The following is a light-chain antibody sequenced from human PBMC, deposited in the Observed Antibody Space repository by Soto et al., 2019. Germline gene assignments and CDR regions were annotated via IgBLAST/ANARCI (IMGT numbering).Light chain of an antibody. CDR3: QQSDDLPLT. Sequence: DIQMTHSPSSLSSSVVYRVSITCQASHDITNYLSWYQQKPGKAPKLLIYDASNLEVGVPSRFSGRGSGTDFTLTISSLQPEDIATYFCQQSDDLPLTFGGGTKVDIK. CDR1: HDITNY. CDR2: DAS. J-gene: IGKJ4*01. V-gene: IGKV1-33*01.